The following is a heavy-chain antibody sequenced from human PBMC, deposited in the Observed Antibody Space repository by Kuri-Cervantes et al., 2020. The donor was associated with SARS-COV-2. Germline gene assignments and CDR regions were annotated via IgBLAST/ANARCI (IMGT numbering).Heavy chain of an antibody. V-gene: IGHV4-39*01. CDR1: GESISSSSYY. J-gene: IGHJ3*02. CDR3: AKPSGNYHDAFDI. Sequence: GSLGLSCTVSGESISSSSYYWGWIRQPPGKGLAWIGNIYYSGRTYYSPSLKSRVTISVDTSKNQFSLKLSSVTAADTAVYYCAKPSGNYHDAFDIWGQGPMVTVSS. CDR2: IYYSGRT. D-gene: IGHD1-26*01.